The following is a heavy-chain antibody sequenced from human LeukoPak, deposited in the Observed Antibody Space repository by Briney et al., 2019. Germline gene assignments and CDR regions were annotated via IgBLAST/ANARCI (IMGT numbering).Heavy chain of an antibody. CDR3: ARSADYYDSSGYYF. CDR1: GGSFSGHY. V-gene: IGHV4-34*01. D-gene: IGHD3-22*01. CDR2: INHSGST. J-gene: IGHJ4*02. Sequence: SETLSLTCAVYGGSFSGHYWSWIRQPPGKGLEWIGEINHSGSTNYNPSLKSRVTISVDTSKNQFSLKLSSVTAADTAVYYCARSADYYDSSGYYFGGQGTLVTVSS.